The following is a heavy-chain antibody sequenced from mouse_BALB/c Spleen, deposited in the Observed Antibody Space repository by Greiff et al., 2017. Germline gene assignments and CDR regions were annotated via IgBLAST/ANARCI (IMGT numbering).Heavy chain of an antibody. CDR3: ARFYDGYYVWFAY. CDR1: GFSLTSYG. D-gene: IGHD2-3*01. CDR2: IWAGGST. V-gene: IGHV2-9*02. Sequence: QVQLKESGPGLVAPSQSLSITCTVSGFSLTSYGVHWVRQPPGKGLEWLGVIWAGGSTNYNSALMSRLSISKDNSKSQVFLKMNSLQTDDTAMYYCARFYDGYYVWFAYWGQGTLGTVSA. J-gene: IGHJ3*01.